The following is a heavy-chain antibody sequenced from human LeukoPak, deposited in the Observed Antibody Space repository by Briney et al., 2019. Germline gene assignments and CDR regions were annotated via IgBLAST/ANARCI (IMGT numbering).Heavy chain of an antibody. J-gene: IGHJ4*02. Sequence: GASVKVSCKSSGYTFTGYYMHLVRQAPGQGLEWMGWINPNSGGTNYAQKFQGRVTMTRDTSISTAYMELSRLRSDDTAVYYCARDMVQGVFCDYWGQGTLVTVSS. CDR2: INPNSGGT. CDR3: ARDMVQGVFCDY. V-gene: IGHV1-2*02. D-gene: IGHD3-10*01. CDR1: GYTFTGYY.